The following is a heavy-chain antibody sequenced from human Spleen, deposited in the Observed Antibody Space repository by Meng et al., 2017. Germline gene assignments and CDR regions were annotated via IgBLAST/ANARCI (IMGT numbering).Heavy chain of an antibody. CDR3: ARAGFHAFDI. V-gene: IGHV3-23*01. J-gene: IGHJ3*02. Sequence: GESLKISCAASGFTFSSYGMTWVRQAPGKGLEWVSGISGGGGSTYYADSVKGRFTISSDNSKNTLYLQMNSLRAEDTAVYYCARAGFHAFDIWGQGTMVTVSS. CDR2: ISGGGGST. CDR1: GFTFSSYG.